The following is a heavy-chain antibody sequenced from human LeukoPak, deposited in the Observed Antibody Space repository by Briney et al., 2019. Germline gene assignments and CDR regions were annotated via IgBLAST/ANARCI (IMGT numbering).Heavy chain of an antibody. CDR2: INPSGGST. V-gene: IGHV1-46*01. CDR1: GYTFTSYY. J-gene: IGHJ6*03. CDR3: ARAGVTHRQYYYYYYYMDV. Sequence: ASVKVSCKASGYTFTSYYMHWVRQAPGQGLEWMGIINPSGGSTSYAQKFQGRVTITRSTSISTVYMELSSLRSEDTAVYYCARAGVTHRQYYYYYYYMDVWGKGTTVTVSS. D-gene: IGHD2-21*02.